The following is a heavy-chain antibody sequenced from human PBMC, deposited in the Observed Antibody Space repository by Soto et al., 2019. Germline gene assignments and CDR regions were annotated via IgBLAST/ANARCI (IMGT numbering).Heavy chain of an antibody. J-gene: IGHJ6*03. V-gene: IGHV1-8*01. D-gene: IGHD3-10*01. CDR2: MNPNSGHT. Sequence: QVQLVQSGAEVKKPGASVKVSCKASGYTFTSYDIHWVRQATGQGLEWMGWMNPNSGHTGYAQKFQGRVTMTRNTSRSTAYMELSRLRSEDTAVYYCARTQRGLWFGELDTAYYYYYMDVWGKGTTVTVSS. CDR3: ARTQRGLWFGELDTAYYYYYMDV. CDR1: GYTFTSYD.